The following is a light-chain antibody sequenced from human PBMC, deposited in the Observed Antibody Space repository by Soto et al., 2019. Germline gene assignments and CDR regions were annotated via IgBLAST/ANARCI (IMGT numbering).Light chain of an antibody. J-gene: IGKJ3*01. Sequence: EIVLTQSPATLSLSPGERVTLSCRASQSITTYLVWYQQKPGQAPRLLIYDASNRATGIPARFSGSGSGTDFTLTISSLETEDFAVYICQQRSNWPYTFGPGTEVDLK. V-gene: IGKV3-11*01. CDR1: QSITTY. CDR2: DAS. CDR3: QQRSNWPYT.